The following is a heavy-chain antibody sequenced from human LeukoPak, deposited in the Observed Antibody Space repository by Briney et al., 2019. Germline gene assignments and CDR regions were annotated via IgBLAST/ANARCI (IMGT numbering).Heavy chain of an antibody. Sequence: GGALEISLEGSGYRFTSYWIGWGRPRAGKGREWMGIIYPGDSDTRYSPSFQGQVTISADKSISTAYLQWSSLKASDTAMYYCARRGDAFDIWGQGTMVTVSS. CDR3: ARRGDAFDI. CDR2: IYPGDSDT. V-gene: IGHV5-51*01. J-gene: IGHJ3*02. CDR1: GYRFTSYW.